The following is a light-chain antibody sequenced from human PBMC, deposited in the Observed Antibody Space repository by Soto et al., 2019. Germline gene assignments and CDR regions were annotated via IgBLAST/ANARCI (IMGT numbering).Light chain of an antibody. V-gene: IGLV2-8*01. CDR1: SSDVGGYNS. CDR2: GVN. J-gene: IGLJ2*01. Sequence: QSALTQPPSASGSPGQSVTISCTGTSSDVGGYNSVSWYQQHPGKAPKLMIYGVNKRPSGVPDRFSASKSDNTASLTVSGLQAEDEADYYCTSYAGSNNLIFGGGTKLTVL. CDR3: TSYAGSNNLI.